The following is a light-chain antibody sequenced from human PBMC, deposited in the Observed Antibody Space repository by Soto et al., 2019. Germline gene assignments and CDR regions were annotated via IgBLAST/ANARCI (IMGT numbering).Light chain of an antibody. V-gene: IGKV3D-15*01. CDR3: QQYNNWGLS. CDR2: GSS. CDR1: ENVGTN. J-gene: IGKJ4*01. Sequence: IVMTQSPATLSVSPGDEVTLSCGASENVGTNLAWYQQKPGQAPRLLVYGSSTRATGIPATFXGSGSGTXXXXXXXSLQSEESAIYYCQQYNNWGLSFGGGPKVEIK.